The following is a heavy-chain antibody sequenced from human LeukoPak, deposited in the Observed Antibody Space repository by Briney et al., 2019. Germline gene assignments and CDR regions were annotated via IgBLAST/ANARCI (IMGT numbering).Heavy chain of an antibody. CDR3: ARQPGYSSSWNFDY. V-gene: IGHV4-4*07. CDR2: IYTSGST. J-gene: IGHJ4*02. CDR1: GGSISSYY. Sequence: SETLSLTCTVSGGSISSYYWSWIRQPAGKGLEWIGRIYTSGSTNYNPSLKSRVTMSVDTPKNQFSLKLSSVTAADTAVYYCARQPGYSSSWNFDYWGQGTLVTVSS. D-gene: IGHD6-13*01.